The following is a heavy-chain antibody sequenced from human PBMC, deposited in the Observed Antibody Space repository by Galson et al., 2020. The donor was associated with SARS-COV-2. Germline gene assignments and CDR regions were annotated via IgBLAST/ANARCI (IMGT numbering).Heavy chain of an antibody. Sequence: VKVSRKASGYTITGYYIHWVRQAPGQGLEWMGRIDPASGGTYYTPNFQGRVTMTRDTSINTAYMDLSSLRSDDTAIYFCARDIAVANTGFWGQGTLVTVSS. CDR1: GYTITGYY. CDR3: ARDIAVANTGF. D-gene: IGHD6-19*01. J-gene: IGHJ4*02. V-gene: IGHV1-2*06. CDR2: IDPASGGT.